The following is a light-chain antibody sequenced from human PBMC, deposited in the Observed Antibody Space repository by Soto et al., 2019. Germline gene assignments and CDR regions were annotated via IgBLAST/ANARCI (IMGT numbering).Light chain of an antibody. CDR3: SSYAGNNIHYV. CDR2: EVS. CDR1: STDVGGYNY. V-gene: IGLV2-8*01. Sequence: HSALTQPPSASGSAGQSVTISCTGTSTDVGGYNYVSWYQQHPGKAPKLMIYEVSKRPSGVPDRFSGSKSGNTASLTVSGLQAEDEADYYCSSYAGNNIHYVFXTGTKGTVL. J-gene: IGLJ1*01.